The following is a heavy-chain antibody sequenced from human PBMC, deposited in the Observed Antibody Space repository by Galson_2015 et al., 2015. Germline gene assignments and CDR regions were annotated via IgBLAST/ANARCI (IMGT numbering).Heavy chain of an antibody. V-gene: IGHV3-30*18. CDR2: ISYDGSNK. Sequence: SLRLSCAASGFTFSSYGMHWVRQAPGKGLEWVAVISYDGSNKYYADSVKGRFTISRDNSKNTLYLQMNSLRAEDTAVYYCAKDSRAVAGTPDDYWGQGTLVTVSS. CDR1: GFTFSSYG. D-gene: IGHD6-19*01. J-gene: IGHJ4*02. CDR3: AKDSRAVAGTPDDY.